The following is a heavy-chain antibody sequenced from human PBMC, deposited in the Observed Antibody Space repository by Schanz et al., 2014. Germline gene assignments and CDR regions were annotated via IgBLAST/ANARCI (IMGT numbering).Heavy chain of an antibody. CDR3: ARDTTWRLDL. J-gene: IGHJ2*01. V-gene: IGHV4-61*02. Sequence: QVQLQESGPGLVKPSQTLSLTCTVSGGSIRSGTYYWSWIRQPAGKALEWVGRVFPNGITNYNPSLKRRFPISLDPSKTQFSLTLTSRTAADTAVYYCARDTTWRLDLWGRGTLVTVSS. D-gene: IGHD1-1*01. CDR2: VFPNGIT. CDR1: GGSIRSGTYY.